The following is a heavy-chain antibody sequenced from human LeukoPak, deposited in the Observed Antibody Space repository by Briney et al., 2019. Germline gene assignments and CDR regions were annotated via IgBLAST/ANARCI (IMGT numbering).Heavy chain of an antibody. CDR3: ARAPSYYDFWTGYYDPYYMDV. D-gene: IGHD3-3*01. V-gene: IGHV3-21*01. J-gene: IGHJ6*03. Sequence: GGSLRLSCAASGFTFSSYNMNWVRQAPGKGLEWVSSISSSSSYIYYSDSVKGRFTISRYNAKKSLCLQMNSLRAEDTAVYYCARAPSYYDFWTGYYDPYYMDVWGKGTTVTVSS. CDR2: ISSSSSYI. CDR1: GFTFSSYN.